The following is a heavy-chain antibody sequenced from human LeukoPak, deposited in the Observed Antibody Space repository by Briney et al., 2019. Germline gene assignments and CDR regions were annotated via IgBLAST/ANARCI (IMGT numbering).Heavy chain of an antibody. CDR1: GGYISSYY. CDR3: ARVPNAPKIEPNWFDP. CDR2: INYSGST. Sequence: PSETLSLTCSVSGGYISSYYWSWIRQPPGKGLEWIGIINYSGSTKYSPSLKSRVSISVDTSKNQFSLRLTSVTVADTAVYFCARVPNAPKIEPNWFDPWGQGTLVTVSS. J-gene: IGHJ5*02. V-gene: IGHV4-59*01. D-gene: IGHD1-14*01.